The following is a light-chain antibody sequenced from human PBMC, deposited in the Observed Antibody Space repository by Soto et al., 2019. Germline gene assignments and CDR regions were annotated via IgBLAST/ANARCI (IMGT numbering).Light chain of an antibody. V-gene: IGLV2-14*03. J-gene: IGLJ3*02. CDR2: EVT. CDR1: SSDVGGYNF. Sequence: QSALTQTASVSGSPGQSITISCTGTSSDVGGYNFVSWYQQHPGKAPKLIIHEVTNRPSGVSGRFSGSKSGNTAFLIISGLQAEDEAVYYCCSHSSSITWMFGGGTKVTVL. CDR3: CSHSSSITWM.